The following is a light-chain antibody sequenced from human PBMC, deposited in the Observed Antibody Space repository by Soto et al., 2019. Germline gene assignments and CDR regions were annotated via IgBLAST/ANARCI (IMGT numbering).Light chain of an antibody. CDR3: ATWDDSRGV. CDR1: KSNIGSNT. CDR2: SDN. J-gene: IGLJ2*01. Sequence: QSVLTQPPSVSGTPGQRVTISCSGTKSNIGSNTVSWYQQLPGTAPKLLIYSDNQRPSGVPDRFSGSKSGTSASLAISGLQSDDEADYYCATWDDSRGVFGGGTQLTVL. V-gene: IGLV1-44*01.